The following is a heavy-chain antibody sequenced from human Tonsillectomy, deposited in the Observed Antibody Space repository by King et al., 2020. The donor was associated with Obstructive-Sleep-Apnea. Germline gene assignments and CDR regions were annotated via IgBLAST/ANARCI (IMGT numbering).Heavy chain of an antibody. D-gene: IGHD6-13*01. CDR3: ARDAGYWWFDP. CDR2: TYYRSKWFT. V-gene: IGHV6-1*01. J-gene: IGHJ5*02. CDR1: GDSVSSNSAA. Sequence: VQLQQSGPGLVKPSQTLSLTCAISGDSVSSNSAAWNWIRHSPSRGLEWLGRTYYRSKWFTDYAGSVKSRITISADTSQNQFSLQGNSVTPGDTALYYCARDAGYWWFDPWGQGTLVTVSS.